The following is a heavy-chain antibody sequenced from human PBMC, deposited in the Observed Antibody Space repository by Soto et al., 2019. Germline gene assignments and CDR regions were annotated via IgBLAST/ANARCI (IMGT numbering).Heavy chain of an antibody. Sequence: EVQLLESGGGLVQPGGSLRLSCAASGFTFSSYAMSWVRQAPGKGLEWVSAISGSGGSTYYADSVKGRFTISRDNSKNTLYLQMNSLRADDTAVYYCAKEDIVVVVAATPGFDYWGQGTLVTVSS. D-gene: IGHD2-15*01. CDR2: ISGSGGST. CDR1: GFTFSSYA. V-gene: IGHV3-23*01. J-gene: IGHJ4*02. CDR3: AKEDIVVVVAATPGFDY.